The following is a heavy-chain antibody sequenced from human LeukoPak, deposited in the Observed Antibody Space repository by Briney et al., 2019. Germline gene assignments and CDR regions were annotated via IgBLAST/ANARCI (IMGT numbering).Heavy chain of an antibody. Sequence: SETLSLTCTVSGGSISSYYWSWIRQPAGKGLEWIGRIYTSGSTNYNPSLKSRVTMSVDTSKNQFSLKLSSVTAADTAVYYCARELLLWFGESNWFDPWGQGTLVTVSS. CDR1: GGSISSYY. V-gene: IGHV4-4*07. CDR3: ARELLLWFGESNWFDP. CDR2: IYTSGST. J-gene: IGHJ5*02. D-gene: IGHD3-10*01.